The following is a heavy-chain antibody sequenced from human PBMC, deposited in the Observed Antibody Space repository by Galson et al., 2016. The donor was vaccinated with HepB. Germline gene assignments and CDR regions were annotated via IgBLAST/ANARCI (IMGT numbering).Heavy chain of an antibody. V-gene: IGHV3-23*01. D-gene: IGHD2-21*02. CDR2: ISGSGRIT. CDR3: ATDNLAYCGADCYS. Sequence: SLRLSCAASGFTFSSYAMMWVRQTPGEGLEWVSSISGSGRITYYADSVRGRFTISRDNSKSTLYLRMNSLRAEDTAVYYCATDNLAYCGADCYSWGQGTRVTVSS. J-gene: IGHJ5*02. CDR1: GFTFSSYA.